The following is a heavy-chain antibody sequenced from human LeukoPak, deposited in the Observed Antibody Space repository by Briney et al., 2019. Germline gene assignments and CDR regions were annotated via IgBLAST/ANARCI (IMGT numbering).Heavy chain of an antibody. Sequence: PGGSLRLSCAASGFTFSGYAMSWVRQAPGKGLEWVSAISGSGGSTYYADSVKGRFTISRDNSKNTLYLQMNSLRAEDTAVYYCAKDLSTYYDFWSGYYSGDFDYWGQGTLVTVSS. J-gene: IGHJ4*02. D-gene: IGHD3-3*01. V-gene: IGHV3-23*01. CDR2: ISGSGGST. CDR3: AKDLSTYYDFWSGYYSGDFDY. CDR1: GFTFSGYA.